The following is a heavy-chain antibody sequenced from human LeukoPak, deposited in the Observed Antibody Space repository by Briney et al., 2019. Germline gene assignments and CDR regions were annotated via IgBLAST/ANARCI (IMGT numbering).Heavy chain of an antibody. CDR2: IYYSGST. CDR3: ARDLRYSYGRDY. Sequence: SETLSLTCTVSNGSISYYYWSWIRQPPGKGLEWIGYIYYSGSTNYNPSLKSRVTISVDRSKNQFSLKLSSVTAADTAVYYCARDLRYSYGRDYWGQGTLVTVSS. CDR1: NGSISYYY. D-gene: IGHD5-18*01. J-gene: IGHJ4*02. V-gene: IGHV4-59*12.